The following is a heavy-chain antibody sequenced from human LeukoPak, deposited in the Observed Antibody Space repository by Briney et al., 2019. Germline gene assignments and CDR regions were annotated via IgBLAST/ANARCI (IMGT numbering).Heavy chain of an antibody. CDR2: ISGSGGST. V-gene: IGHV3-23*01. J-gene: IGHJ4*02. CDR1: GFTFSNYW. D-gene: IGHD5-24*01. Sequence: GGSLRLSCAAAGFTFSNYWMSWVRQAPGKGLEWVSAISGSGGSTYYADSEKGRFTISRDNSKNTLYLQMNSLRAEDTAVYYCAKVGLDGYNLRFPHFDYWGQGTLVTVSS. CDR3: AKVGLDGYNLRFPHFDY.